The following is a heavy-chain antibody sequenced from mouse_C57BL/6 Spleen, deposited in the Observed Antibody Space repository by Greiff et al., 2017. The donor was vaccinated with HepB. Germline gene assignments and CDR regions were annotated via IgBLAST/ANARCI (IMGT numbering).Heavy chain of an antibody. CDR2: FYPGSGSI. Sequence: VMLVESGAELVKPGASVKLSCKASGYTFTEYTIHWVKQRSGQGLEWIGWFYPGSGSIKYNEKFKDKATLTADKSSSTVYMELSRLTSEDSAVYFCARHEGGAPIYYGNWDYAMDYWGQGTSVTVSS. CDR1: GYTFTEYT. V-gene: IGHV1-62-2*01. D-gene: IGHD2-1*01. J-gene: IGHJ4*01. CDR3: ARHEGGAPIYYGNWDYAMDY.